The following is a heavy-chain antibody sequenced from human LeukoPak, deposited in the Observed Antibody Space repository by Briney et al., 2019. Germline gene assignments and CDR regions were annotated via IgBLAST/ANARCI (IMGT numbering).Heavy chain of an antibody. CDR1: GFIFTGYN. CDR2: INPNSGGT. J-gene: IGHJ5*02. V-gene: IGHV1-2*02. Sequence: ASVKVSCKTSGFIFTGYNIHWVRQAPGQGLEWMGWINPNSGGTYYTQHFQGRISMTLDTSISTAYMELSSLRSDDTAVYYYARDMTPTIAAESWLDPWGQGTLITVSS. D-gene: IGHD6-13*01. CDR3: ARDMTPTIAAESWLDP.